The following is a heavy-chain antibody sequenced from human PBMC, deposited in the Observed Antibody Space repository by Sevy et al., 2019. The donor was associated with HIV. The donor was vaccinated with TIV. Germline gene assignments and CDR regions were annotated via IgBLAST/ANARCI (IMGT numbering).Heavy chain of an antibody. CDR2: ICSGGST. CDR1: GFTVSSNY. CDR3: ATTTIFLLVIIIDY. J-gene: IGHJ4*02. D-gene: IGHD3-9*01. V-gene: IGHV3-66*01. Sequence: GGSLRLSCAASGFTVSSNYMSWVRQAPGKGLEWVSVICSGGSTYYPDSVKGRLTISRDNSKNTLYLQMNSLIAEDTDVYYCATTTIFLLVIIIDYWGQGTLVTVSS.